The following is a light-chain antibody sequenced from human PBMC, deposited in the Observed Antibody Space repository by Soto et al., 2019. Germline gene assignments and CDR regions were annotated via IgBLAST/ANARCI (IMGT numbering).Light chain of an antibody. J-gene: IGKJ4*01. CDR2: DAS. CDR1: QSVSSY. Sequence: EIVLTQSPATLSLSPGERATLSCRASQSVSSYLAWYQQKPGQAPRLLIYDASNRATGIPARFSGSGSVTDFTLTISSLEPEYCAVYYCQQRSNWPLTFGGGTKVEIK. V-gene: IGKV3-11*01. CDR3: QQRSNWPLT.